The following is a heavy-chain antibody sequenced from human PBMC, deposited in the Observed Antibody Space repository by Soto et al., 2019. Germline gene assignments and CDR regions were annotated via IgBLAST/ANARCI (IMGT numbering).Heavy chain of an antibody. V-gene: IGHV6-1*01. CDR3: VRQPLANLALYGMGV. J-gene: IGHJ6*02. D-gene: IGHD6-6*01. Sequence: PSQTLSLTCAISGDSVSANNAAWNWIRQSPSRGLEWLGRTYYRSKWNYDYAESVKSRLTITPDTSNNQFSLQLNSVTPEDAAVYYCVRQPLANLALYGMGVWGQGTTVTVSS. CDR1: GDSVSANNAA. CDR2: TYYRSKWNY.